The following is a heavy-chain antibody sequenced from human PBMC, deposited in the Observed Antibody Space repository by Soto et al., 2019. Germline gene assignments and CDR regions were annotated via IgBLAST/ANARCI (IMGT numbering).Heavy chain of an antibody. Sequence: SETLSLTCTVSGGSISSGDYYWSWIRQPPGKGLEWIGYIYYSGSTYYNPSLKSRVTISVDTSKNQFSLKLSSVTAADTAVYYCATMATWARGLCYFDYWGQGTGVTVSS. CDR2: IYYSGST. V-gene: IGHV4-30-4*01. J-gene: IGHJ4*02. CDR3: ATMATWARGLCYFDY. D-gene: IGHD3-16*01. CDR1: GGSISSGDYY.